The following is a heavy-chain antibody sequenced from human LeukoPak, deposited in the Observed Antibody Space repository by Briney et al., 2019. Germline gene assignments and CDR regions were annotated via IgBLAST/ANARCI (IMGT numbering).Heavy chain of an antibody. CDR2: IIPIFGTA. V-gene: IGHV1-69*05. J-gene: IGHJ6*03. CDR1: GGTFSSYA. CDR3: ARARMVAATLAYYYYYYMDV. D-gene: IGHD2-15*01. Sequence: GASVKVSCKASGGTFSSYAISWVRQAPGQGLEWMGGIIPIFGTANYAQMFQGRVTITTDESTSTAYMELSSLRSEDTAVYYCARARMVAATLAYYYYYYMDVWGKGTTVTVSS.